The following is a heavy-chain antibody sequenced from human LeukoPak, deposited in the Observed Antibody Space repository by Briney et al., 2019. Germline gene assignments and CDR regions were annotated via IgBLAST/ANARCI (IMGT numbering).Heavy chain of an antibody. CDR3: ARGTGMRRSFIAAAGF. D-gene: IGHD6-13*01. V-gene: IGHV1-2*02. Sequence: GASVKVSCMASGYTFTGYYMHWVRQAPGQGLECMGWINPNSGGTNYAQKFQGRVTMTRDTSISTAYMELSRLRSDDTAVYYCARGTGMRRSFIAAAGFWGQGTLVTVSS. J-gene: IGHJ4*02. CDR2: INPNSGGT. CDR1: GYTFTGYY.